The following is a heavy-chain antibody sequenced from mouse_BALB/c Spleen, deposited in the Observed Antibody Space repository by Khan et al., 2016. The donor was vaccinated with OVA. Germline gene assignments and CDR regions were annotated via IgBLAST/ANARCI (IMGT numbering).Heavy chain of an antibody. CDR1: GYSITSDYA. CDR2: ISYSGST. CDR3: ASERGRYYALDY. D-gene: IGHD4-1*01. J-gene: IGHJ4*01. V-gene: IGHV3-2*02. Sequence: EVQLQESGPGLVKPSQSLSLTCTVTGYSITSDYAWNWIRQFPGNKLEWMGYISYSGSTTYNPSLKSRISITRDTSKDQFFLQVKSVTSEDTATYYCASERGRYYALDYWGQGTSVTVSA.